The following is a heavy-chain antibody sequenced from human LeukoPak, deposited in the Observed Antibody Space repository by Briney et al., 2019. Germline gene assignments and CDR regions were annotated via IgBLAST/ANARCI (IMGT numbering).Heavy chain of an antibody. CDR3: ARPSLHCSGGSCYPFDI. J-gene: IGHJ3*02. Sequence: ASVKVSCKASGYTFTSYGISWVRQAPGQGLEWMGWISAYNGNTNYAQKLQGRVTMTTDTSTSTAYMELRSLRSDDTAVYYCARPSLHCSGGSCYPFDIWGQGTMVTVSS. CDR2: ISAYNGNT. V-gene: IGHV1-18*01. CDR1: GYTFTSYG. D-gene: IGHD2-15*01.